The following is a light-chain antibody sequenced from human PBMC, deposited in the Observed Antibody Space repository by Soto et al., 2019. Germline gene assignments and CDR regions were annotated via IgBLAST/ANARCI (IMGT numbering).Light chain of an antibody. CDR1: QSVSSN. CDR2: GAS. CDR3: QQRNIWPPVT. Sequence: EIVLTQSPATLSVSPGERATLSCGASQSVSSNLAWYQQKPGQAPRLLIYGASTRATGIPARFSGSGSGTDFTLTISSLEPEDSAVYCCQQRNIWPPVTFGQGTRLEIK. V-gene: IGKV3-11*01. J-gene: IGKJ5*01.